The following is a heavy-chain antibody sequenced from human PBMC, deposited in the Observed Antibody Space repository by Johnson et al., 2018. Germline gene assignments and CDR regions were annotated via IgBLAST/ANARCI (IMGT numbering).Heavy chain of an antibody. CDR3: AKDRSVNTDAFDV. CDR2: ISWTGGIR. D-gene: IGHD4-17*01. J-gene: IGHJ3*01. Sequence: VQLVESGGGLAQPGGSLRLSCTASGFIFDEFAMHWVRQAPGKGLEWVSSISWTGGIRGYAGFVRGRFTISRDNTKNSISLQMNSLRVEDTALYFCAKDRSVNTDAFDVWGQGTMVTVSS. CDR1: GFIFDEFA. V-gene: IGHV3-9*01.